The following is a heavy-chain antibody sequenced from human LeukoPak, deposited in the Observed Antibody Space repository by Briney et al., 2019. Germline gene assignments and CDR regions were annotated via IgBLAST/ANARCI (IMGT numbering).Heavy chain of an antibody. CDR3: MRPSGHKILEVDDY. V-gene: IGHV1-2*02. Sequence: GASVKVSCKASGCTFIDYYTQWARQAPGQGPEWMGWINPKSGDTKYAENFQGRVSMTRDTSLSSVYMELSRLRFDDTALYYCMRPSGHKILEVDDYWGPGTLVTVSS. J-gene: IGHJ4*02. D-gene: IGHD2/OR15-2a*01. CDR2: INPKSGDT. CDR1: GCTFIDYY.